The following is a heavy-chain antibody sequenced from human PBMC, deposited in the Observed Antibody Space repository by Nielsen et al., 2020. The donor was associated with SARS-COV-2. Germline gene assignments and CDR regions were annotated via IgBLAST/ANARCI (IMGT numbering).Heavy chain of an antibody. CDR3: ARDPRSIAARPWYFDY. J-gene: IGHJ4*02. CDR1: GGSISSSNW. CDR2: IYHSGST. Sequence: SETLSLTCAVSGGSISSSNWWSWVRQPPGKGLEWIGEIYHSGSTNYNPSLKSRVTISVDKSKNQFSLKLSSVTAADTAVYYCARDPRSIAARPWYFDYWSQGTLVTVSS. V-gene: IGHV4-4*02. D-gene: IGHD6-6*01.